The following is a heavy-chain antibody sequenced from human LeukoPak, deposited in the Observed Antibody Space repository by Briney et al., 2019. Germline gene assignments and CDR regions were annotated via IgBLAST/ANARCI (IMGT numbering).Heavy chain of an antibody. CDR1: GYTFTSYG. CDR3: ARDIGLTPGRSGYPPDY. V-gene: IGHV1-18*01. CDR2: ISAYNGNT. Sequence: ASVKVSCKASGYTFTSYGISWVRQAPGQGLEWMGWISAYNGNTNYAQKLQGRVTMTTDTSTSTAYMELRSLRSDDTAVYYCARDIGLTPGRSGYPPDYWGQGTLVTVSS. D-gene: IGHD3-22*01. J-gene: IGHJ4*02.